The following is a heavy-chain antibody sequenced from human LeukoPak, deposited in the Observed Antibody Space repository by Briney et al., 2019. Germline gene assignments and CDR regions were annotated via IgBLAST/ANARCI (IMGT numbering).Heavy chain of an antibody. CDR3: AKDQNELGYCTNGVCSFYYYYGMDV. D-gene: IGHD2-8*01. CDR1: GFTFGSHV. CDR2: ISGSGGST. V-gene: IGHV3-23*01. Sequence: PGGSLRLSCAASGFTFGSHVMNWVRQAPGKGLEWVSGISGSGGSTYYADSVKGRFTISRDNSKNTLYLQMNSLRAEDTAVYYCAKDQNELGYCTNGVCSFYYYYGMDVWGQGTTVTVSS. J-gene: IGHJ6*02.